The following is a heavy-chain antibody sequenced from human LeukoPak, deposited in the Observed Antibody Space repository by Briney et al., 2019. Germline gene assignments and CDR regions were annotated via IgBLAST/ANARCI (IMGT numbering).Heavy chain of an antibody. CDR3: AGGGGVVPAVPDY. CDR2: IYYSGST. J-gene: IGHJ4*02. CDR1: GGSISSSGYY. V-gene: IGHV4-39*01. D-gene: IGHD2-2*01. Sequence: KASETLSLTCTVSGGSISSSGYYWGWIRQPPGKGLEWIGSIYYSGSTYYNPSLKSRVTISVDTSKNQFSLKLSSVTAADTAVYYCAGGGGVVPAVPDYWGQGTLVTVSS.